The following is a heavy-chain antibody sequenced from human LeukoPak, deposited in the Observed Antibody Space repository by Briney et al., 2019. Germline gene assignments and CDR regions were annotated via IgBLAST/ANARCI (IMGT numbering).Heavy chain of an antibody. CDR1: GGSISSYY. Sequence: SETLSLTCTVSGGSISSYYWSWIRQPPGKGLEWIGYIYYSGSTNYNPSLKSRVTISVDTSKNQFSLKLSSVTAADTAVYYCARGRRYCSSTSCSRGYYYYYGMDVWGQGTTVTVSS. J-gene: IGHJ6*02. CDR3: ARGRRYCSSTSCSRGYYYYYGMDV. D-gene: IGHD2-2*01. CDR2: IYYSGST. V-gene: IGHV4-59*12.